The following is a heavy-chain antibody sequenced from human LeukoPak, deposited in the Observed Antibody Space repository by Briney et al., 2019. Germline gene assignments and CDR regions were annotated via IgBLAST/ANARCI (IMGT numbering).Heavy chain of an antibody. D-gene: IGHD2-15*01. CDR2: IYTSGST. Sequence: NPSETLSLTCTVSGGSISSYYWSWIRQPAGKGLEWIGRIYTSGSTNYNPSLKSRVTMSVDTSKDQFSLKLSPVTAADTAVYYCAREWADGCSGGSCYSLGYYYYYMDVWGKGTTVTVSS. V-gene: IGHV4-4*07. CDR1: GGSISSYY. J-gene: IGHJ6*03. CDR3: AREWADGCSGGSCYSLGYYYYYMDV.